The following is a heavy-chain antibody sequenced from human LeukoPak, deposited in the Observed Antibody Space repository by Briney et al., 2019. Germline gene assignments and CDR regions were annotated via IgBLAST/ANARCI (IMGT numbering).Heavy chain of an antibody. J-gene: IGHJ3*02. V-gene: IGHV4-59*01. CDR2: IYYSGST. Sequence: SETLSLTCTVSGGSIRSYYWSWIRQPPGKGLEWIGYIYYSGSTNYNPSLKSRVTISVDTSKNQFSLKLSSVTAADTAVYYCARVHDYGDYPDAFDIWGQGTMVTVSS. CDR3: ARVHDYGDYPDAFDI. D-gene: IGHD4-17*01. CDR1: GGSIRSYY.